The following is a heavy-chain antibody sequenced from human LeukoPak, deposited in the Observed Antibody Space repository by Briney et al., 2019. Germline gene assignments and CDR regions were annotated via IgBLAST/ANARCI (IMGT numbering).Heavy chain of an antibody. CDR2: INHSGNT. CDR1: GGSFNAYY. CDR3: ARGLRFIQGPGYYYMDV. V-gene: IGHV4-34*01. D-gene: IGHD3-16*02. Sequence: SETLSLTCAVYGGSFNAYYWTWIRQTPGKGLEWIGEINHSGNTNYNPSLESRVTISADTSKNQFSLNLRSVTAADTAIYYCARGLRFIQGPGYYYMDVWGKGTTVTVSS. J-gene: IGHJ6*03.